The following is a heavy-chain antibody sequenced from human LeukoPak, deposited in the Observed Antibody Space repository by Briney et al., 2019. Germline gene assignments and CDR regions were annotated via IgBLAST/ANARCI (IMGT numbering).Heavy chain of an antibody. D-gene: IGHD3-10*02. CDR1: GFTFSSYE. Sequence: GGSLGLSCAASGFTFSSYEMNWVRQAPGKGLEWVSYISSSGSTIYYADSVKGRFTISRDNAKNSLYLQMNSLRAEDTAVYYCAELGITMIGGVWGKGTTVTVSS. J-gene: IGHJ6*04. CDR2: ISSSGSTI. CDR3: AELGITMIGGV. V-gene: IGHV3-48*03.